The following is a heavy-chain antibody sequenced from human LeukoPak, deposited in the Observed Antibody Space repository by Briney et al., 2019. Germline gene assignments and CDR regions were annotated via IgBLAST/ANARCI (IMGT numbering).Heavy chain of an antibody. CDR2: ISSSSSYI. J-gene: IGHJ4*02. D-gene: IGHD3-16*02. Sequence: GGSLRLSCAASGFTFSSYAMSWVRQAPGKGLEWVSSISSSSSYIYYADSVKGRFTISRDNAKNSLYLQMNSLRAADTAVYYCARDREGEYYDYVWGSYRYTVFFDYWGQGTLVTVSS. CDR1: GFTFSSYA. CDR3: ARDREGEYYDYVWGSYRYTVFFDY. V-gene: IGHV3-21*01.